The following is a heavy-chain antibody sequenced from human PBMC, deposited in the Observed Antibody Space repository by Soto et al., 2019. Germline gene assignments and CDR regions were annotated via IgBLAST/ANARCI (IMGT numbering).Heavy chain of an antibody. J-gene: IGHJ4*01. D-gene: IGHD3-3*02. CDR3: TTDSHFSTRLVRFDL. Sequence: GGSLRLSCAAYGFTFSTAWINWVRQAPGKGLEWVGRIKSKIDGGTTDFAASVQGRFAISRDDSQDTMFLQMNSLKREDTGVYYCTTDSHFSTRLVRFDLWGRGTLVTVSS. CDR1: GFTFSTAW. V-gene: IGHV3-15*07. CDR2: IKSKIDGGTT.